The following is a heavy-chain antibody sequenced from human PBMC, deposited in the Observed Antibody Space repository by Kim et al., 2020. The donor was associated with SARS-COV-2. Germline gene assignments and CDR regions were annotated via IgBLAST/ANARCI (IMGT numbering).Heavy chain of an antibody. J-gene: IGHJ5*02. CDR2: IYSGGST. CDR3: ARDRWGGWFDP. Sequence: GGSLRLSCAASGFTVSSNYMSWVRQAPGKGLEWVSVIYSGGSTYYADSVKGRFTISRDNSKNTVFLQMNSLRAEDTAVYYCARDRWGGWFDPWGQGTLVTVSS. D-gene: IGHD3-3*01. CDR1: GFTVSSNY. V-gene: IGHV3-53*01.